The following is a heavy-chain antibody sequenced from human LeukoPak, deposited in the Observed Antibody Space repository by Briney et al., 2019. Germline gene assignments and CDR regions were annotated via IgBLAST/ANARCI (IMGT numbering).Heavy chain of an antibody. CDR1: GYTLSDSY. V-gene: IGHV3-23*01. CDR2: ISGSGGST. J-gene: IGHJ4*02. D-gene: IGHD4-11*01. CDR3: AKVRYGNYGPSGSY. Sequence: PGGSLRLSCSASGYTLSDSYMSWIRQAPGKGLEWVSAISGSGGSTYYADSVKGRFTISRDNSKNTLYLQMNSLRAEDTAVYYCAKVRYGNYGPSGSYWGQGSLVTVSS.